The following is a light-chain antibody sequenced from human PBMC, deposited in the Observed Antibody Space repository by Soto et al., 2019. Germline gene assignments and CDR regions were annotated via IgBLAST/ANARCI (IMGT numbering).Light chain of an antibody. V-gene: IGLV1-44*01. CDR3: AAWDDSLNAL. CDR2: LND. Sequence: QSVLTQPPSLSATPGQRVNISCSGSLSNIGDNAVNWYQQLPGATPKLLIYLNDQRPSGVPDRFSGSKSGTSAFLAISGLQSEDDADYYCAAWDDSLNALFGTGTKVTVL. CDR1: LSNIGDNA. J-gene: IGLJ1*01.